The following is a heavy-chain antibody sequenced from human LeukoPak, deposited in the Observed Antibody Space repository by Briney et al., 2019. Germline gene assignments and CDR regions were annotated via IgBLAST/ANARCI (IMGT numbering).Heavy chain of an antibody. CDR1: GFTVSSNY. V-gene: IGHV3-66*01. CDR3: ARGLPGWSICLGN. J-gene: IGHJ4*02. CDR2: INSGGTT. D-gene: IGHD2-15*01. Sequence: GGSLRLSCAASGFTVSSNYMNWVRQAPGKGLEWVSVINSGGTTDYADSVKGRFTISRDISENKLYLQMNSLRDDDTAVYYCARGLPGWSICLGNWGQGTLVTVSS.